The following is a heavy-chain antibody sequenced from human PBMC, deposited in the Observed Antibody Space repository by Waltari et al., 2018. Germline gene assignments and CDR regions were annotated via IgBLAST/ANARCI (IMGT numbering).Heavy chain of an antibody. CDR2: INPKSGGT. CDR1: GYTFTGYY. Sequence: QVQLVQSGAEVKKPGASVKVSCKASGYTFTGYYMHWVRQAPGQGLEWMGWINPKSGGTKYAEKFQGRVTMTRDTSSSTAYMELSRRRSDDTAVYYCARDPTKDIAPLYDYYYYYMDVWGKGTTVTVSS. CDR3: ARDPTKDIAPLYDYYYYYMDV. D-gene: IGHD2-15*01. J-gene: IGHJ6*03. V-gene: IGHV1-2*02.